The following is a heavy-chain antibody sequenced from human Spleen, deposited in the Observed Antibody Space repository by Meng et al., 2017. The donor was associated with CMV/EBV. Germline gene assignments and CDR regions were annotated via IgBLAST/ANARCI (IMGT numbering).Heavy chain of an antibody. J-gene: IGHJ4*02. V-gene: IGHV1-18*01. D-gene: IGHD4-17*01. CDR2: ISTYNGNI. Sequence: SCYTFTSYGITCVRQAPGQWLEWMGWISTYNGNIDYAQKLQGRVTMTTDTSTNTASMELRSLRSDDTAVYYCARGGLVTTVTYFDYWGQGTLVTVSS. CDR3: ARGGLVTTVTYFDY. CDR1: CYTFTSYG.